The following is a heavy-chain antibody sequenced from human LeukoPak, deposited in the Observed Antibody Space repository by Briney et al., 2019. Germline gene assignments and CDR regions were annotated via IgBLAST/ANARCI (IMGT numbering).Heavy chain of an antibody. CDR2: ISAYNGNT. CDR1: GYTFTSYG. CDR3: AREVGDFWSGYYSGNWFDP. V-gene: IGHV1-18*01. Sequence: ASVKVSCKASGYTFTSYGISWVRQAPGQGLEWMGWISAYNGNTNYAQKLQGRVTMTTDTSTSTAYMELRSLRSDDTAVYYCAREVGDFWSGYYSGNWFDPWGQGTLVTVSS. J-gene: IGHJ5*02. D-gene: IGHD3-3*01.